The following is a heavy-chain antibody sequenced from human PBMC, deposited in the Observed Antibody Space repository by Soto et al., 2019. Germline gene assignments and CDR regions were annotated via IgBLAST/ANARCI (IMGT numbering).Heavy chain of an antibody. CDR2: ITSTGFRT. J-gene: IGHJ3*02. V-gene: IGHV3-23*01. CDR1: GLTFSDWA. CDR3: ATVYGDYYHSFPI. D-gene: IGHD4-17*01. Sequence: GGSLRLSCAVSGLTFSDWAMTWCRQAPGQGLEWVASITSTGFRTYYADSVKGRFTISRDDSKNTLYLQMNTLRAEDSAVYYCATVYGDYYHSFPIWGQGTMVTVSS.